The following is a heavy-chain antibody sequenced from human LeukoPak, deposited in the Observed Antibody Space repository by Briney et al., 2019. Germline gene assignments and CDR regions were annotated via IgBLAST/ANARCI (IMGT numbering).Heavy chain of an antibody. V-gene: IGHV3-74*01. CDR1: GFTFSSYW. Sequence: GGSLRLSCAASGFTFSSYWMHWVRQAPGKGLVWVSRINIVGSSTSYADSVKGRFTISRDNAKNTLYLQTHSLRAEDTAVYDCAIDMDYYYYYSMDVGGKGNTVTISS. J-gene: IGHJ6*03. CDR2: INIVGSST. D-gene: IGHD3-10*01. CDR3: AIDMDYYYYYSMDV.